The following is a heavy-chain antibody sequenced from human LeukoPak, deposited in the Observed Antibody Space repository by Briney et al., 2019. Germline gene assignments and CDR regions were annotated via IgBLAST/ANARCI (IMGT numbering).Heavy chain of an antibody. CDR1: GYSITNGDY. V-gene: IGHV4-38-2*01. CDR2: IYNSAST. D-gene: IGHD6-13*01. Sequence: SETLCLTCVASGYSITNGDYWCWIRPPPEEVLGLIASIYNSASTHYTPSLRSRVTIPVDTSKNDFSLKMRSVTAADTAVYYCARSSTSGFFDYWGQGTLATVSS. J-gene: IGHJ4*02. CDR3: ARSSTSGFFDY.